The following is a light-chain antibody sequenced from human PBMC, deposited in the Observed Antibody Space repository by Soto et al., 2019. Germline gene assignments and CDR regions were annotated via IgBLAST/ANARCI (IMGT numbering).Light chain of an antibody. Sequence: QSVLTEPRSVSGSPGQSVTISCTGTSSDVGAYNYVSWYQHHPGKAPKVMIYDVSERPSGVPDRFSGSKSDNKASLTISGRQAEDEADYYCCSYAGSYSWVFGGGTQLTVL. CDR2: DVS. CDR3: CSYAGSYSWV. V-gene: IGLV2-11*01. CDR1: SSDVGAYNY. J-gene: IGLJ3*02.